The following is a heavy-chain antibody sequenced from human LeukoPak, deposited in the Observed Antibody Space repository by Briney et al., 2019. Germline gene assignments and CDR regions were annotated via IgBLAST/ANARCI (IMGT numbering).Heavy chain of an antibody. V-gene: IGHV4-59*01. CDR3: ARAPPYSSSWYYYYGMDV. CDR1: GGSISSYY. CDR2: IYYSGST. J-gene: IGHJ6*02. Sequence: SETLSLTCTVSGGSISSYYWSWIRQPPEKGLEWIGYIYYSGSTNYNPSLKSRVTISVDTSKNQFSLKLSSVTAADTAVYYCARAPPYSSSWYYYYGMDVWGQGTTVTVSS. D-gene: IGHD6-13*01.